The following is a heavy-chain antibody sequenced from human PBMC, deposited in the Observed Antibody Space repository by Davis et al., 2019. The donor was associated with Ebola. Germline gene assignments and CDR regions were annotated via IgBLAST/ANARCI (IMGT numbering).Heavy chain of an antibody. V-gene: IGHV1-46*01. CDR1: GYTFTSYY. CDR2: INPSGGST. CDR3: ARGPFIDPGFLSPHFDY. J-gene: IGHJ4*02. D-gene: IGHD2-15*01. Sequence: ASVKVSCKASGYTFTSYYMHWVRQAPGQGLEWMGIINPSGGSTSYAQKFQGRVTMTRDTSTSTVYMELSSLRSEDTAVYYCARGPFIDPGFLSPHFDYWGQGTLVTVSS.